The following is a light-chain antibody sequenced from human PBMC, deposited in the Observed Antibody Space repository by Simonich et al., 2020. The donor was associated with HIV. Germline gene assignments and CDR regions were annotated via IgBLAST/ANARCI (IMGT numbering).Light chain of an antibody. V-gene: IGLV2-11*01. CDR1: SSDVGNHIY. Sequence: QSALTQPRSVSGSPGQSVTMSCTGTSSDVGNHIYVSWYQQHPGKAPKVIIYDVNKRPPGVPDRFSGSKSGNTASLTISGLQAEDEADYYCCSYAGSSTWVFGGGTKLTVL. CDR3: CSYAGSSTWV. J-gene: IGLJ3*02. CDR2: DVN.